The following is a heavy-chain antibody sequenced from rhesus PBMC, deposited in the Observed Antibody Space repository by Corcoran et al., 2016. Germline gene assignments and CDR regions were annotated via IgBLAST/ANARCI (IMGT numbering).Heavy chain of an antibody. D-gene: IGHD4-29*01. CDR1: GGTISSGYCY. V-gene: IGHV4S12*01. CDR3: ATANDYGSTYAFDF. CDR2: IYLNSEST. J-gene: IGHJ3*01. Sequence: QVQLQESGPGVVKPSETLSLTCAVSGGTISSGYCYWSWLRQPPGKGLGWIGGIYLNSESTNYNPSLKSRVTISKDTSKTQFSLKLSSVTATDTAVYYCATANDYGSTYAFDFWGQGLRVTVSS.